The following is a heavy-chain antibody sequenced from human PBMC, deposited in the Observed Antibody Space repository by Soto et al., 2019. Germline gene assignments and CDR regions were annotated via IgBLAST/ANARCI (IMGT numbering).Heavy chain of an antibody. V-gene: IGHV3-23*01. CDR3: AKARLELRPSSFDY. CDR1: GFTFTNYA. J-gene: IGHJ4*02. D-gene: IGHD1-7*01. CDR2: IVGADSVKGR. Sequence: EVQLWESGGGLVQPGGSLRLSCAASGFTFTNYAMSWVRQAPGKGLEWVAGIVGADSVKGRFYADSVKGRFTISRDNSKNTLSLQMNSLRAEDTAVYYCAKARLELRPSSFDYWGQGTLVTVSS.